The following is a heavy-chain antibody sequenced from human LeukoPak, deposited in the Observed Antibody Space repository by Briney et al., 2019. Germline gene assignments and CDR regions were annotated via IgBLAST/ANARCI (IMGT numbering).Heavy chain of an antibody. Sequence: GRSLRLSCAASGFTFDGYAMHWVRQAPGKGLEWVSGISWNSGSIGYADSVKGRFTISRDNAKNSLYLQMNSLRAEDTAFYYCAKGSSYGSGSYAGDYWGQGTLVTVSS. V-gene: IGHV3-9*01. D-gene: IGHD3-10*01. CDR2: ISWNSGSI. CDR1: GFTFDGYA. CDR3: AKGSSYGSGSYAGDY. J-gene: IGHJ4*02.